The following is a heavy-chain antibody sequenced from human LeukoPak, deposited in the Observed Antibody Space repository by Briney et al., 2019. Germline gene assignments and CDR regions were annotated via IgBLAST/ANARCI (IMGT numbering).Heavy chain of an antibody. CDR3: AATVPLGYCSSTSCYNWFDP. J-gene: IGHJ5*02. V-gene: IGHV1-58*02. CDR2: IVVGSGNT. D-gene: IGHD2-2*01. Sequence: SVKVSCKASGFTFTSSAMQWVRQARGQRLEWIGWIVVGSGNTNYAQKFQERVTITRDMSTSTAYMELSSLRSEDTAVYYCAATVPLGYCSSTSCYNWFDPWGQGTLVTVS. CDR1: GFTFTSSA.